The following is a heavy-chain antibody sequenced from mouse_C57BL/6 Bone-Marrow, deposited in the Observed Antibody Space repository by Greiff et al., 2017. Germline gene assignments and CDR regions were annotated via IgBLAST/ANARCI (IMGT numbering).Heavy chain of an antibody. D-gene: IGHD2-4*01. CDR3: LYYDYDAWFAY. Sequence: EVQLQQSGAELVRPGASVTLSCTASGFNIKDDYMHWVKQRPEQGLEWIGWIDPENGDTEYASKFQGKATITEDTSSNTAYLQLSSLTSEDTAVYYCLYYDYDAWFAYWGQGTLVTVSA. CDR1: GFNIKDDY. V-gene: IGHV14-4*01. J-gene: IGHJ3*01. CDR2: IDPENGDT.